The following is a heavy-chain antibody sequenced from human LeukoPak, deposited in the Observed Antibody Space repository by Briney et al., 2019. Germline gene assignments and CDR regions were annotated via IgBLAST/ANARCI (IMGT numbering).Heavy chain of an antibody. D-gene: IGHD5-24*01. CDR2: INPDSGGT. J-gene: IGHJ4*02. Sequence: GASVKVSCKASGYTFSDYYMHWVRQAPGQGLEWMGWINPDSGGTKYAQKFQDRVTMTSDTSISTAYMELSRLRSEDTAVYYCATRVGRDGYISLRYYFDYWGQGTLVTVSS. CDR3: ATRVGRDGYISLRYYFDY. V-gene: IGHV1-2*02. CDR1: GYTFSDYY.